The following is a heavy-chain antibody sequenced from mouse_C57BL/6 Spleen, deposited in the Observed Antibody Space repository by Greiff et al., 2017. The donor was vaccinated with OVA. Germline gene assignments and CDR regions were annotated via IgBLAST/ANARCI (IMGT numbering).Heavy chain of an antibody. J-gene: IGHJ3*01. CDR2: INPNNGGT. CDR1: GYTFTDYY. V-gene: IGHV1-26*01. Sequence: VQLQQSGPELVKPGASVKISCKASGYTFTDYYMNWVQQSHGKSLEWIGDINPNNGGTSYNLKFKGKATLTVDKSSSTAYMELRSLTSEDSAVYYCARSGDYDGPFAYWGQGTLVTVSA. CDR3: ARSGDYDGPFAY. D-gene: IGHD2-4*01.